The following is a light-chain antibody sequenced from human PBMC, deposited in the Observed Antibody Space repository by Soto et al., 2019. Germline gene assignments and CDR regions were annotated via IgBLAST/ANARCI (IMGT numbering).Light chain of an antibody. CDR2: DAS. J-gene: IGKJ5*01. Sequence: EIVLTQSPATLSLSPGERATLSCRASQSISIYLAWYQQKPGQAPRLLISDASSRATGIPARFSGGGSGTGFTLTISSLEPEDVAVYYCQQRSTWPNFGQGTRLEIK. CDR1: QSISIY. V-gene: IGKV3-11*01. CDR3: QQRSTWPN.